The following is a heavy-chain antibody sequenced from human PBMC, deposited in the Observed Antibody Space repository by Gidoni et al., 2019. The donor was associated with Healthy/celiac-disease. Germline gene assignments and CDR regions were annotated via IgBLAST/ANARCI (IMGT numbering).Heavy chain of an antibody. Sequence: QVQLVQSGAEVKKPGASVKVSCKASGYTFTSYDINWVRQATGQGLEWMGWMNPNSGNTGYAQKFQGRVTMTRNTSISTAYMELSSLRSEDTAVYYCARDSCSGGSCYDAFDIWGQGTMVTVSS. J-gene: IGHJ3*02. CDR2: MNPNSGNT. V-gene: IGHV1-8*01. D-gene: IGHD2-15*01. CDR3: ARDSCSGGSCYDAFDI. CDR1: GYTFTSYD.